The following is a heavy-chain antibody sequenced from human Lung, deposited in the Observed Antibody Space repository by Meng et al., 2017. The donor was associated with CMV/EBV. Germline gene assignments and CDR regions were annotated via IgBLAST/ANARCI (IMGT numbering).Heavy chain of an antibody. CDR1: GFTFSSYE. Sequence: GSLKISXAASGFTFSSYEMNWVRQAPGKGLEWVSYISSSGSTIYYADSVKGRFTISRDNAKNSLYLQMNSLRAEDTAVYYCARDRTVTTSLYYYYYGMDVWGQGNXVNGAS. V-gene: IGHV3-48*03. CDR3: ARDRTVTTSLYYYYYGMDV. D-gene: IGHD4-11*01. CDR2: ISSSGSTI. J-gene: IGHJ6*01.